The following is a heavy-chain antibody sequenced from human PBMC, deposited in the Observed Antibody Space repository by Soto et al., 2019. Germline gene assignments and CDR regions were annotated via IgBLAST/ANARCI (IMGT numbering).Heavy chain of an antibody. D-gene: IGHD3-10*01. CDR1: GFTFSSYS. J-gene: IGHJ4*02. CDR2: ISSSSYI. CDR3: AREPTYYYGSAIY. Sequence: EVQLVESGGGLVKPGGSLRLSCAASGFTFSSYSMNWVRQAPGKGLEWVSSISSSSYIYYADSVKGRFTISRDNAKNSLYLQMNSLRAEDTAVYYCAREPTYYYGSAIYWGQGTLVTVSS. V-gene: IGHV3-21*01.